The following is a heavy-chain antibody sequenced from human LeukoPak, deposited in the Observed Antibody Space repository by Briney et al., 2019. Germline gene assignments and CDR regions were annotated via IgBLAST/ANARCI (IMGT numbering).Heavy chain of an antibody. J-gene: IGHJ5*02. CDR3: ARLFTHYDFWSGYYPWFDP. CDR1: GGSFSGYY. D-gene: IGHD3-3*01. V-gene: IGHV4-34*01. Sequence: SETLSLTCAVYGGSFSGYYWSWIRQPPGKGLEWSGEINHSGSTNYNPSLKSRVTISVDTSKNQFSLKLSSVTAADTAVYYCARLFTHYDFWSGYYPWFDPWGQGTLVTVSS. CDR2: INHSGST.